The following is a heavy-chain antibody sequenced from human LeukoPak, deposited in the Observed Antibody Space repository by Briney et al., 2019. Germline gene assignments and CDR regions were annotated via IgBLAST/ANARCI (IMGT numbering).Heavy chain of an antibody. Sequence: GGSLRLTCAASGFSFSSSGMNWVRQAPGKGLEWVSYIDTSSTTKNYADSVKGRFTISRDNSKNTLYLQMNSLRAEDTAVYYCATTEGIGAFDIWGQGTMVTVSS. J-gene: IGHJ3*02. CDR2: IDTSSTTK. D-gene: IGHD1-26*01. CDR1: GFSFSSSG. CDR3: ATTEGIGAFDI. V-gene: IGHV3-48*01.